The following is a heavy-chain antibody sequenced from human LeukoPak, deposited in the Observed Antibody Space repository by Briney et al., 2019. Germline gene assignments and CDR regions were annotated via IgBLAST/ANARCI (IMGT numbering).Heavy chain of an antibody. CDR2: IRSNGGNK. D-gene: IGHD5-24*01. CDR1: GFTFSNYG. J-gene: IGHJ4*02. V-gene: IGHV3-30*02. CDR3: AKDRGSGMPTNFDY. Sequence: GGSQRLSCAASGFTFSNYGMHWVRQAPGKGLEWVAFIRSNGGNKYYADAVKGRFTISRDNSKHTLYVQMNSLRAEDTAVYYCAKDRGSGMPTNFDYWGQGTLVTVSS.